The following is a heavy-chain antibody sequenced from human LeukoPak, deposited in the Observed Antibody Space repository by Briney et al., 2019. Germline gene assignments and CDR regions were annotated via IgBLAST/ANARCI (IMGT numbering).Heavy chain of an antibody. CDR3: AREDAQEGTNAFDI. J-gene: IGHJ3*02. D-gene: IGHD2-2*01. V-gene: IGHV4-59*01. CDR2: IYYSGSI. Sequence: SETLSLTCTVSGGSISSYYWSWIRQPPGKGLEWIGYIYYSGSINYSPSLKSRVIISVDTSKNQFSLKLRSVTAADTAVYYCAREDAQEGTNAFDIWGQGTLVTVSS. CDR1: GGSISSYY.